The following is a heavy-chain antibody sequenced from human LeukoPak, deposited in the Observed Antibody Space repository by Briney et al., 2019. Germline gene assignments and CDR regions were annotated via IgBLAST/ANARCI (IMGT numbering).Heavy chain of an antibody. J-gene: IGHJ4*02. CDR2: IIPIFGTA. CDR1: GGTFSSYA. CDR3: AREGINWNSLLQY. D-gene: IGHD1-7*01. V-gene: IGHV1-69*05. Sequence: ASVKVSCKASGGTFSSYAISWVRQAPGQGLEWMGGIIPIFGTANYAQKFQGRVTITTDESTSTAYMELSSLRSEDTAVYYCAREGINWNSLLQYWGQGTLVTVSS.